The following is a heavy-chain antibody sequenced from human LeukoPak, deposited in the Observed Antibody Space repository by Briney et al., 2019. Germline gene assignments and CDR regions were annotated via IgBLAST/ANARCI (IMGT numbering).Heavy chain of an antibody. J-gene: IGHJ4*02. Sequence: SETLSLTCTVSGGSISSYYWSWIRQPPGKALELIGYIHYSGSTTYNPSLKSRVTISVDTSKNQFSLKLSSVTAADTAVYYCARDPGVYYFDYWGQGTLVTVSS. CDR1: GGSISSYY. D-gene: IGHD6-13*01. CDR2: IHYSGST. CDR3: ARDPGVYYFDY. V-gene: IGHV4-59*12.